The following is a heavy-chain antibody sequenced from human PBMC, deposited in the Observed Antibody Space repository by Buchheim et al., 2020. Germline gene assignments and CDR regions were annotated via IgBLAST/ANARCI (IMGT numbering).Heavy chain of an antibody. CDR1: GGPISSGGYY. V-gene: IGHV4-31*03. CDR2: IYYSGST. Sequence: QVQLQESGPGLVRPSQTLSLTCTVSGGPISSGGYYWSWIRQHPGKGLEWIGYIYYSGSTYYNPSLKSRVTISVDTSKNQFSLKLSSVTAADTAVYYCARGLYYYDSSGPRTYYYYYGMDVWGQGTT. CDR3: ARGLYYYDSSGPRTYYYYYGMDV. D-gene: IGHD3-22*01. J-gene: IGHJ6*02.